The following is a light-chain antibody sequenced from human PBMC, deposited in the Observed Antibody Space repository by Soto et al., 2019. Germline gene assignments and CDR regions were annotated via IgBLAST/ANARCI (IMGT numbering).Light chain of an antibody. V-gene: IGKV3-20*01. CDR2: GAS. CDR3: QPYYSSPWT. J-gene: IGKJ1*01. CDR1: QSISSSY. Sequence: EIVLTQSPGTLSLSPGERATLSCRASQSISSSYLAWYQQKHGQAPRLLIYGASSRATGTPDRFSGSGSGTDFTLIISRLEPEDFAVYYCQPYYSSPWTFGLGSKVEIK.